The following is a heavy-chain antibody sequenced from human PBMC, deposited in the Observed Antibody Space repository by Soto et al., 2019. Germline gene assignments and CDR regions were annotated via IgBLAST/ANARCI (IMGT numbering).Heavy chain of an antibody. V-gene: IGHV3-48*01. CDR1: GFTFSTYS. D-gene: IGHD2-15*01. Sequence: GGSLRLSCAASGFTFSTYSMNWVRQAPGKGLEWVSYIGTTGSTIYYADSVKGRFTISRDNAKNSLYLQMTSLRAEDTAVYYCARYKGYCSGGSCYHYYYMDVWGKGITVTVSS. J-gene: IGHJ6*03. CDR2: IGTTGSTI. CDR3: ARYKGYCSGGSCYHYYYMDV.